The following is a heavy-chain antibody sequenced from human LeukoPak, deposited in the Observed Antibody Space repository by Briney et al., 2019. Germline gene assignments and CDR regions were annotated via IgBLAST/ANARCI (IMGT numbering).Heavy chain of an antibody. CDR3: ARGMITFGGVIGAFDX. D-gene: IGHD3-16*02. V-gene: IGHV4-59*01. Sequence: PSETLSLTCTVSGGSISSYYWSWIRQPPGKGLEWIGYIYYSGSTNYNPSLKSRVTISVDTSKNQFSLKLSSVTAADTAVYYCARGMITFGGVIGAFDXXXQXTXXXVSS. CDR2: IYYSGST. CDR1: GGSISSYY. J-gene: IGHJ4*02.